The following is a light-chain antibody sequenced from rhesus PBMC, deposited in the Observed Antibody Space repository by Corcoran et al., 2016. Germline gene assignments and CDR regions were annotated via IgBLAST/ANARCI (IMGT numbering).Light chain of an antibody. CDR1: QGINNY. J-gene: IGKJ3*01. CDR2: YAS. Sequence: DIQMTQSPSSLSASVGDTVTITCRASQGINNYLSWYQQKPGKAPKPLIYYASRLETGVPSRFRGSGSVTDYTLTISSLQPEDIATYYCQQYDDLPFTFGPGTKLDIK. V-gene: IGKV1-66*01. CDR3: QQYDDLPFT.